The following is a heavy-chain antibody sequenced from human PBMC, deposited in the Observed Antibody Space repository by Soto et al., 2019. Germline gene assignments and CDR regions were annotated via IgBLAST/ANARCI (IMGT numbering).Heavy chain of an antibody. V-gene: IGHV1-24*01. Sequence: ASVKVSCKVSGYTLTELSMHWVRQAPGKGLEWMGGFDPEDGETIYAQKFQGRVTMTEDTSTDTAYMELSSLRSEDTAVYYCATLVYCSGGSCLNNWFDPWGQGTLVTVSS. CDR1: GYTLTELS. CDR3: ATLVYCSGGSCLNNWFDP. CDR2: FDPEDGET. D-gene: IGHD2-15*01. J-gene: IGHJ5*02.